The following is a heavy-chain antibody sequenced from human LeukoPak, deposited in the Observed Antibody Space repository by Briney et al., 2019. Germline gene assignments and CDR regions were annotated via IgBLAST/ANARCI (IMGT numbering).Heavy chain of an antibody. J-gene: IGHJ5*02. CDR3: ASHSYGYNH. V-gene: IGHV3-7*01. D-gene: IGHD3-16*01. Sequence: PGGSLRLSCAASGIIITSYWMSWVRQTPGKGLEWVANIKQDGSEKNYVYSVKGRFTIFRDNARNSLYLQMNSLRAEDTAVYYCASHSYGYNHWGQGTLVIVSS. CDR2: IKQDGSEK. CDR1: GIIITSYW.